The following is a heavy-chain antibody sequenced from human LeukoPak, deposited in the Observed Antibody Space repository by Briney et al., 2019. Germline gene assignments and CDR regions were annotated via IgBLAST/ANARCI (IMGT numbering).Heavy chain of an antibody. V-gene: IGHV5-51*01. Sequence: GEPLKISCKGSGYSFTSYWIGWVRQMPGKGLEWMGIIYPGDSDTRYSPSFQGQVTISADKSITTAYLQWSSLKASDTAMYYCARHHGSSPKAFDIWGQGTMVTVSS. CDR2: IYPGDSDT. D-gene: IGHD2-2*03. CDR1: GYSFTSYW. CDR3: ARHHGSSPKAFDI. J-gene: IGHJ3*02.